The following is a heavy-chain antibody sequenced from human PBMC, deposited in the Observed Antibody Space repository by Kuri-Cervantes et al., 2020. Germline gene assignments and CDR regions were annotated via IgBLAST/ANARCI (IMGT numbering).Heavy chain of an antibody. CDR3: AKDLSFRSSIVGATNAVDY. J-gene: IGHJ4*02. V-gene: IGHV3-23*01. CDR2: ISGLGTYT. CDR1: GFTFISYA. D-gene: IGHD1-26*01. Sequence: LRLYSAASGFTFISYAMNWVRQAPGKGLEWVSTISGLGTYTYYSDSVKGRFTISRGKSKNTLYLQMNSLRAEDTAVYYGAKDLSFRSSIVGATNAVDYWGKGTLVTVSS.